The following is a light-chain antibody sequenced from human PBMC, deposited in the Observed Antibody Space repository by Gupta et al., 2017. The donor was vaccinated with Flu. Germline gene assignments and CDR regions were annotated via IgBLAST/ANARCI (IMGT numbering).Light chain of an antibody. CDR2: SAS. V-gene: IGKV1-27*01. CDR1: RGISND. CDR3: QNYDGYPLT. Sequence: PSSLSASAGDRITITCRASRGISNDLAWYQQKPGKAPKLLIYSASTVQSGVPSRFSGSGSGTDFTLTISSLQPEDLATYYCQNYDGYPLTFGGGTXVEIK. J-gene: IGKJ4*02.